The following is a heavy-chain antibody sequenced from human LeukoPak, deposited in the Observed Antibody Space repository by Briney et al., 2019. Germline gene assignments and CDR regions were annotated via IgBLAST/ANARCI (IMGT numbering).Heavy chain of an antibody. V-gene: IGHV3-48*01. CDR1: GFTFSSYS. J-gene: IGHJ6*03. CDR3: ARRPGYCSGGSCDYYYYMDV. D-gene: IGHD2-15*01. CDR2: INSGSSTI. Sequence: GGSLRLSCAASGFTFSSYSMDWVRQAPGKGLEWVSYINSGSSTIYYTDSVKGRFTISRDNSKNTLYLQMNSLRAEDTAVYYCARRPGYCSGGSCDYYYYMDVWGKGTTVTVSS.